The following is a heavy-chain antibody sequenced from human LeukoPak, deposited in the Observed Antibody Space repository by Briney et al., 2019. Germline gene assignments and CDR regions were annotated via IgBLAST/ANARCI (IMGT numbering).Heavy chain of an antibody. Sequence: SETLSLTCAVYGGSFSGYYWSWIRQPPGKGLEWIGEINHSGSTNYNPSLKSRVTISVDTSKNQFSLKLSSVTAADTAVYYCARASEDFSTSFYPDYWGQGTLVTVSS. J-gene: IGHJ4*02. CDR2: INHSGST. V-gene: IGHV4-34*01. D-gene: IGHD2-2*01. CDR3: ARASEDFSTSFYPDY. CDR1: GGSFSGYY.